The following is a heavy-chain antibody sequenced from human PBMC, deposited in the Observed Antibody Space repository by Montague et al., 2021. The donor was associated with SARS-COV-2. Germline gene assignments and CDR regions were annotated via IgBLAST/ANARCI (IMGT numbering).Heavy chain of an antibody. D-gene: IGHD2/OR15-2a*01. V-gene: IGHV3-23*01. CDR2: ISSGGNK. J-gene: IGHJ4*02. Sequence: SLSLSCAASGFTFSTYAMNWVRQAPGKGLEWVSGISSGGNKHHADSVKGRFTISRDDSRNTLYLQMHSLRAEDTAMYYCAKHFPGQFYFDDWGQGTLVAVSS. CDR1: GFTFSTYA. CDR3: AKHFPGQFYFDD.